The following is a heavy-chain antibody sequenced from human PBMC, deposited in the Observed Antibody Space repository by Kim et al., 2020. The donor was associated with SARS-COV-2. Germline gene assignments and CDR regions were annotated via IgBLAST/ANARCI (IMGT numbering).Heavy chain of an antibody. CDR3: ARERYCSSTSCYTPPNYYYGMDV. D-gene: IGHD2-2*02. V-gene: IGHV1-69*13. CDR1: GGTFSSYA. CDR2: IIPIFGTA. J-gene: IGHJ6*02. Sequence: SVKVSCKASGGTFSSYAISWVRQAPGQGLEWMGGIIPIFGTANYAQKFQGRVTITADESTSTAYMELSSLKSEDTAVYYCARERYCSSTSCYTPPNYYYGMDVWGQGTTVTVSS.